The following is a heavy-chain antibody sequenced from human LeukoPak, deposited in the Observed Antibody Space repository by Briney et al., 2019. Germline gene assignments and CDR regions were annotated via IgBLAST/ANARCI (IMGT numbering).Heavy chain of an antibody. CDR3: ARCKDYYVSGSYYKTFDY. CDR1: GGSISSYY. CDR2: IYYSGST. D-gene: IGHD3-10*01. J-gene: IGHJ4*02. Sequence: SETLSLTCTVSGGSISSYYWSWIRQPPGKGLEWIGYIYYSGSTNYNPSLKSRVTMSVDTSKNQFSLKLSSVTAADTAVYYCARCKDYYVSGSYYKTFDYWGQGTLVTVSS. V-gene: IGHV4-59*12.